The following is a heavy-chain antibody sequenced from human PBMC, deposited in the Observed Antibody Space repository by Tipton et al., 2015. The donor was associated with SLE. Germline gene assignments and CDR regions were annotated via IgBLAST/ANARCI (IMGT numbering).Heavy chain of an antibody. V-gene: IGHV1-8*01. CDR3: AKKLGYGSGSYYITGAFDI. Sequence: QSGAEVKKPGASVKVSCKASGYTFNSYDINWVRQAAGQGLEWMGWMNPNSGNTDYAQKFQGRVTITRNTSISTAYMELSSLKSEDTAVYYCAKKLGYGSGSYYITGAFDIWGQGTMVTVSS. J-gene: IGHJ3*02. CDR2: MNPNSGNT. CDR1: GYTFNSYD. D-gene: IGHD3-10*01.